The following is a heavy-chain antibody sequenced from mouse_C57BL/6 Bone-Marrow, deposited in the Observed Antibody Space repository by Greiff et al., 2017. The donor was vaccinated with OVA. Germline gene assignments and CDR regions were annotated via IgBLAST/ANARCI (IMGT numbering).Heavy chain of an antibody. J-gene: IGHJ4*01. CDR1: GYSFTDYN. D-gene: IGHD1-1*01. Sequence: EVQLQQSGPELVKPGASVQISCKASGYSFTDYNMNWVKQSNGKSLEWIGVINPNSGTTSYNQKFKGKVTLTVDQSSSTAYMQLNSLTSEDSAVNYFASGGGHGSSPYAMDYWGQGTSVTVSS. CDR2: INPNSGTT. V-gene: IGHV1-39*01. CDR3: ASGGGHGSSPYAMDY.